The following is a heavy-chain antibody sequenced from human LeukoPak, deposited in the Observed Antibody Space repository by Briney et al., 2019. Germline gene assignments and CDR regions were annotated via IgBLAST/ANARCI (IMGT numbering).Heavy chain of an antibody. V-gene: IGHV1-8*01. CDR2: MNPNSGNT. Sequence: ASVKVSCKASGYTFTSYDINWVRQATGQGLEWMGWMNPNSGNTGYAQKLQGRVTMTRNTSISTAYMELSSLRSEDTAVYYCARSGSSWYVTVADYYYGMDVWGQGTTVTVSS. CDR1: GYTFTSYD. J-gene: IGHJ6*02. D-gene: IGHD6-13*01. CDR3: ARSGSSWYVTVADYYYGMDV.